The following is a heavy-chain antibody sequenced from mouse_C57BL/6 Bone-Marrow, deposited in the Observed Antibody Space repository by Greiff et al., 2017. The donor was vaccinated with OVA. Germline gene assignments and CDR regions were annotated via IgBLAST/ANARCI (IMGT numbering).Heavy chain of an antibody. D-gene: IGHD2-3*01. CDR1: GFTFSSYA. V-gene: IGHV5-9-1*02. CDR2: ISSGGDYI. Sequence: EVQLVESGEGLVKPGGSLKLSCAASGFTFSSYAMSWVRQTPEKRLEWVAYISSGGDYIYYAATVKGRFTISRDNARNTLYLQMSRLKAENTAMYYSTRDGYYAMDYWGQGTSVTVSS. J-gene: IGHJ4*01. CDR3: TRDGYYAMDY.